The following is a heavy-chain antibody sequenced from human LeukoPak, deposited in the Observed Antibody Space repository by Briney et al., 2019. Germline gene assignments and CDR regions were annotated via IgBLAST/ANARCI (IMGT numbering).Heavy chain of an antibody. CDR2: IYDSGST. D-gene: IGHD3-22*01. V-gene: IGHV4-59*01. CDR1: GGSISSYY. CDR3: ASLTTADAFDI. J-gene: IGHJ3*02. Sequence: SETLSLTCTVSGGSISSYYWSWIRQPPGKGLEWIGYIYDSGSTNYNPSLKSRVTISVDTSKNQFSLKLSSVTAADTAVFYCASLTTADAFDIWGQGTKVTVSS.